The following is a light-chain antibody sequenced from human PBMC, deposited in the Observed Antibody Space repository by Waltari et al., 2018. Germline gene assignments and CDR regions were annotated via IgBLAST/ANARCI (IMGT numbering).Light chain of an antibody. Sequence: EIVMTQSPATLSVSPGERTTISCRASQRVSSNLALYQQKPGHAPRLLIYGASTSATGIPARFSGSGSGKEFTLTISSLQSEDFAVYYCQQYNNWPYTFGQGTKLEIK. V-gene: IGKV3-15*01. CDR1: QRVSSN. CDR2: GAS. J-gene: IGKJ2*01. CDR3: QQYNNWPYT.